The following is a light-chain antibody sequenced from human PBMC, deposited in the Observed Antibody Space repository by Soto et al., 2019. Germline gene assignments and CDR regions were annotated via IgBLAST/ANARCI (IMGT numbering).Light chain of an antibody. J-gene: IGLJ1*01. CDR1: SPNIGPGS. CDR3: AAWDDSLNGHV. Sequence: QSVLTQPHSASGTPGKGSTSLFFGTSPNIGPGSVNWFQRPPGTAPKLLISTTNQRPSGVPERFSGSKSGTSASLAISGLQSEDEADYYCAAWDDSLNGHVFGTGTKVTVL. CDR2: TTN. V-gene: IGLV1-44*01.